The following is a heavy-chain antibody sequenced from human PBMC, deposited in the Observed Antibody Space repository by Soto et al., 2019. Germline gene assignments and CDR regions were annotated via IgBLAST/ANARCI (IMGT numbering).Heavy chain of an antibody. CDR1: GGSFSDYY. CDR3: ARGGVAAPPGY. D-gene: IGHD6-25*01. CDR2: INHSGST. J-gene: IGHJ4*02. Sequence: ETLSLTCAVYGGSFSDYYWSWIRQPPGKGLEWIGEINHSGSTNYNPSLKSRVTMSVDTSKNQFSLKLSSVSAADTAVYYCARGGVAAPPGYWGQGTQVTVSS. V-gene: IGHV4-34*01.